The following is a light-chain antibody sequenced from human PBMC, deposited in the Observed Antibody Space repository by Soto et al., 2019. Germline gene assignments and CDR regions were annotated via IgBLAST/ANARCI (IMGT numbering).Light chain of an antibody. CDR1: SGHSNYA. V-gene: IGLV4-69*01. J-gene: IGLJ1*01. CDR2: VNSDGSH. CDR3: QTWGTGIRV. Sequence: QSVLTQSPSASASLGASVKLTCTLSSGHSNYAIAWHQQQPEKGPRYLMKVNSDGSHRKGDAIPDRFSGSSSGAQRYLTIASLQSEDEADYYFQTWGTGIRVFGTGTKLTVL.